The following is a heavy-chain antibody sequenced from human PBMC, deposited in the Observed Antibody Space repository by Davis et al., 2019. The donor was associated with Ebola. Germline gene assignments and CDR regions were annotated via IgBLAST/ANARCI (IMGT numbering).Heavy chain of an antibody. Sequence: ASVKVSCKASGYTFTSYDINWVRQATGQGLEWMGWMNPNSGNTGYAQKFQGRVTITRNTSISTAYMELSSLRSEDTAVYYCARVRGIAARRGLYYFDYWGQGTLVTVSS. V-gene: IGHV1-8*03. CDR1: GYTFTSYD. CDR3: ARVRGIAARRGLYYFDY. D-gene: IGHD6-6*01. J-gene: IGHJ4*02. CDR2: MNPNSGNT.